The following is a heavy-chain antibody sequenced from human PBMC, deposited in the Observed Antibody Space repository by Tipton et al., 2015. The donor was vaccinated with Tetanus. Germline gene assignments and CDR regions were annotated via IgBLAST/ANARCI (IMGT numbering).Heavy chain of an antibody. CDR3: ARGLLRGRPDY. V-gene: IGHV4-38-2*01. J-gene: IGHJ4*02. CDR1: GYSISSGYY. Sequence: LRLSCAVSGYSISSGYYWGWIRQPPGKGLEWIGSIYHRGSTYYNPSLKSRVTISVGTSKNQFSLKLSSVTAADTAVYYCARGLLRGRPDYWGQGTLVTVSS. CDR2: IYHRGST. D-gene: IGHD3-10*01.